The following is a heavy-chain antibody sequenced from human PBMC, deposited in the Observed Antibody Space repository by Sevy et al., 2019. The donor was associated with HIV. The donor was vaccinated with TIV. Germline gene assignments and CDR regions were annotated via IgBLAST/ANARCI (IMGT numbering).Heavy chain of an antibody. CDR1: GFTLKKAG. Sequence: GGSLSLPFAAPGFTLKKAGRNWFRQAPGKGRDGSAGIKRETDVGTTAYAEPVKGRFSISRDDSKNTLYLQMNSLKTEDTAVYYCSMEDGYNYFDYWGQGALVTVSS. CDR2: IKRETDVGTT. D-gene: IGHD5-12*01. CDR3: SMEDGYNYFDY. J-gene: IGHJ4*02. V-gene: IGHV3-15*07.